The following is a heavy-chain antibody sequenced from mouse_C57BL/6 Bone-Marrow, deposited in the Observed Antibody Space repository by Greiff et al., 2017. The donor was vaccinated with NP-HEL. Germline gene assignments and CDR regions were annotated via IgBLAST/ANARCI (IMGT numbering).Heavy chain of an antibody. D-gene: IGHD3-2*02. CDR2: INPNNGGT. V-gene: IGHV1-53*01. CDR1: GYTFTSYW. J-gene: IGHJ2*01. Sequence: QVQLKQPGAELVKPGASVKLSCKASGYTFTSYWMHWLKQRPGQGLEWIGNINPNNGGTNDNEKFKTKATLTVDKSSSTAYMQLSSLTSEDSAVYYCARDSGYAFDYWGQGTTLTVSS. CDR3: ARDSGYAFDY.